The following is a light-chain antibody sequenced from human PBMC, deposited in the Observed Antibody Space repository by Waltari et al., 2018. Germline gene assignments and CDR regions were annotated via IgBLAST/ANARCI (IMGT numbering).Light chain of an antibody. CDR3: GAWDPSLTAFV. V-gene: IGLV1-51*01. J-gene: IGLJ1*01. Sequence: QSVLTQPPSVSATPGQKLTISCSGSSSNIGKGYVYWYQKLPGTAPKLLVYDTYPSPSGVPARFSGSKSGTSATLGITGLQTGDEAHYYCGAWDPSLTAFVFGTGTEVTVL. CDR2: DTY. CDR1: SSNIGKGY.